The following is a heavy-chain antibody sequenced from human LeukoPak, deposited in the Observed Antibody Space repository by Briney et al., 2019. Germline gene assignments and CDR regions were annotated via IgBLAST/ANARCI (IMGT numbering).Heavy chain of an antibody. CDR3: AREGGPYRPLDY. CDR1: GASITTYY. V-gene: IGHV4-34*01. Sequence: PSETLSLTCAVSGASITTYYWSWVRQPPGEGLEWIGEVHLSGRTNYNPSLESRVTMSVDMSENHISLKLTSVTAADTAVYYCAREGGPYRPLDYSGQGTLVTVSS. J-gene: IGHJ4*02. CDR2: VHLSGRT.